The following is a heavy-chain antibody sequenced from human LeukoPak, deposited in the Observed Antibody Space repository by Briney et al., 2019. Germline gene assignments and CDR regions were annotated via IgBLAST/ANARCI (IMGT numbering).Heavy chain of an antibody. D-gene: IGHD6-13*01. V-gene: IGHV3-30-3*01. J-gene: IGHJ3*02. CDR2: ISGDGVNK. CDR3: ARDFPLAADDAFDI. Sequence: PGRSLRLSCAASGFSFSSYAMDWVRQAPGKGLEWVAVISGDGVNKYYAESVKGRFTISGDKSKNTLYLQMNSLRAEDTAVYYCARDFPLAADDAFDIWGQGTMVTVSS. CDR1: GFSFSSYA.